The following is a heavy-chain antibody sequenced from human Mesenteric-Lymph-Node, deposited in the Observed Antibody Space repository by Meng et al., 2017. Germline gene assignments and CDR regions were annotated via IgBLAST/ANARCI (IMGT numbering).Heavy chain of an antibody. CDR3: ARGRGYCSGVRCYSGKVYEY. CDR2: ITHGGNT. J-gene: IGHJ4*02. D-gene: IGHD2-15*01. Sequence: SETLSLTCDVYGGSFSSYYLSWIRQTPGKGLEWIGEITHGGNTNYNPSLMSRVNISVDKSKNQFSLKLTAVTAADTAMYYCARGRGYCSGVRCYSGKVYEYWGQGTLVTVSS. V-gene: IGHV4-34*01. CDR1: GGSFSSYY.